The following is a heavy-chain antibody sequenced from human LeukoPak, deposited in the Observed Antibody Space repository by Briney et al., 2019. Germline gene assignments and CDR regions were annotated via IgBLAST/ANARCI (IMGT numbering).Heavy chain of an antibody. CDR2: IYYSGST. J-gene: IGHJ3*02. CDR1: GGSISSSSYY. Sequence: SETLSLTCTVSGGSISSSSYYWGWIRQPPGKGLEWIGSIYYSGSTYYNPSLKSRVTISVATSKNQFSLKLSSVTAADTAVYYCARQSPATYCSSTSCLPDAFDIWGQGTMVTVSS. CDR3: ARQSPATYCSSTSCLPDAFDI. D-gene: IGHD2-2*01. V-gene: IGHV4-39*01.